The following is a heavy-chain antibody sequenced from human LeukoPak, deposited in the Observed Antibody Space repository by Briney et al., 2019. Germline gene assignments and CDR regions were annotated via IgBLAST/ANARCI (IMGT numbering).Heavy chain of an antibody. CDR1: GFTFSIYG. Sequence: PGGSLRLSCAASGFTFSIYGMSWVRQAPGKGLEWVSGISWNSGSIGYADSVKGRFTISRDNAKNSLYLQMNSLRAEDTALYYCAKAHSYYYGSGSFDYWGQGTLVTVSS. D-gene: IGHD3-10*01. J-gene: IGHJ4*02. CDR3: AKAHSYYYGSGSFDY. V-gene: IGHV3-9*01. CDR2: ISWNSGSI.